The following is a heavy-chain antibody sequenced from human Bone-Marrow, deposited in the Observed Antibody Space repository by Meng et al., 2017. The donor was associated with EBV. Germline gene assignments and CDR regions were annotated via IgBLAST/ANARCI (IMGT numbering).Heavy chain of an antibody. CDR3: AREQLEGTVATNRPFDY. V-gene: IGHV1-69*01. D-gene: IGHD4-23*01. CDR2: IIPIFGTA. CDR1: AGSFGSYA. J-gene: IGHJ4*02. Sequence: RSGAEVQKPGSSVKGSCHAPAGSFGSYAVSWVREAPGQGLEWMGGIIPIFGTANYAKKFQGRVTITADESTSTAYMELSSLRSEDTAAYYCAREQLEGTVATNRPFDYWGQGTLVTVSS.